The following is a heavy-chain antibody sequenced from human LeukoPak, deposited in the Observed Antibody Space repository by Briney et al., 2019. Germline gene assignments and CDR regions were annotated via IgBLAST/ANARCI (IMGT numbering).Heavy chain of an antibody. CDR2: IYYSGST. V-gene: IGHV4-39*07. Sequence: SETLSLTCTVSGGSISSSSYYWGWIRQPPGKGLEWIGSIYYSGSTYYNPSLKSRVTISVDTSKNQFSLKLSSVTAADTAVYYCARATVTTSYFDYWGQGTLVTVSS. CDR3: ARATVTTSYFDY. D-gene: IGHD4-17*01. CDR1: GGSISSSSYY. J-gene: IGHJ4*02.